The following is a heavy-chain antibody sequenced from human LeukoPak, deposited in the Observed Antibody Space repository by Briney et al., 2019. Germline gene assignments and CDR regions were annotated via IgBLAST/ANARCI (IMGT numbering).Heavy chain of an antibody. CDR2: ISSSSSYI. D-gene: IGHD2-15*01. Sequence: GGSLRLSCAASGFTFSSYSMNWVRQAPGKGLEWASSISSSSSYIYYADSVKGRFTISRDNAKNSLYLQMNSLRAEDTAVYYCARGVVKYYFDYWGQGTLVTVSS. CDR3: ARGVVKYYFDY. J-gene: IGHJ4*02. CDR1: GFTFSSYS. V-gene: IGHV3-21*01.